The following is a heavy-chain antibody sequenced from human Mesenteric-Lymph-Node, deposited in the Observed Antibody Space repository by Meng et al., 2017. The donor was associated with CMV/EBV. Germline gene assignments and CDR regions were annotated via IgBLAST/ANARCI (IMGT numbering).Heavy chain of an antibody. CDR2: ISHDNII. CDR3: TRAPGDISDY. J-gene: IGHJ4*02. Sequence: GESLKISCAASGFTFRSYEMNWVRQSPGKGLEWISYISHDNIIHYADSVKGRFTISRDNTKSSLYLQMNSLRVDDTAVYYCTRAPGDISDYWGQGTLVTVSS. V-gene: IGHV3-48*03. CDR1: GFTFRSYE. D-gene: IGHD1-14*01.